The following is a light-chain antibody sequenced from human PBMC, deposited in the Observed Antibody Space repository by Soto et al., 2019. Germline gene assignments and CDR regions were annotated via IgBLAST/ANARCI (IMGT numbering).Light chain of an antibody. Sequence: TIAGRASQGIRNDLGWYQQKPGKAPKFLIYAVSSLQSGVPSRFSGSGSGTDFTLTISSLQPEDFATYYCLHYYIYPWPFGEGAKVAIK. CDR2: AVS. CDR1: QGIRND. J-gene: IGKJ1*01. V-gene: IGKV1-6*01. CDR3: LHYYIYPWP.